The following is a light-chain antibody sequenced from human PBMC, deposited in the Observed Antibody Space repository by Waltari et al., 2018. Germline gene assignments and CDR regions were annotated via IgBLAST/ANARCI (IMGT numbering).Light chain of an antibody. CDR3: SSYAGSSKGV. CDR1: SSDVGNYKR. Sequence: QSALTQPASVSGSPGQSIPISCTGTSSDVGNYKRVSWYQQHPVKAPKLMIYAVSKLPSGVSDRFSGSKSGDMASLTISGLQPEDEAEYFCSSYAGSSKGVFGGGTKVTVL. V-gene: IGLV2-23*02. CDR2: AVS. J-gene: IGLJ2*01.